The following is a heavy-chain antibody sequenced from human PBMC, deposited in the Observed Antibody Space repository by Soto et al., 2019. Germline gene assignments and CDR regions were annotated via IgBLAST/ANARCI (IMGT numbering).Heavy chain of an antibody. V-gene: IGHV1-69*13. J-gene: IGHJ4*02. CDR2: IIPIFGTA. CDR3: ASCGGDCYSPYYFGY. Sequence: SVKVSCKASGGTFSSYAISWVRQAPGQGLEWMGGIIPIFGTANYAQKFQGRVTITADESTSTAYMELSSLRSEDTAVYYCASCGGDCYSPYYFGYWGQGTLVTVSS. D-gene: IGHD2-21*02. CDR1: GGTFSSYA.